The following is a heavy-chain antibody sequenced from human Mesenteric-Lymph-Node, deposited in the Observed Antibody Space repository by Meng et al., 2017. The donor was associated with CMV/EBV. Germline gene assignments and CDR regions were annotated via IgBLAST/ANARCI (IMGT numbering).Heavy chain of an antibody. CDR1: GFTFSSFG. V-gene: IGHV3-30*02. CDR3: AKALGIAARRGGNYFDY. D-gene: IGHD6-6*01. J-gene: IGHJ4*02. Sequence: GESLKISCAASGFTFSSFGMYWVRQAPGKGLEWVAFIRYDGSNKYYADSVKGRFTISRDNSKNTLYLQMNSLRAEDTAVYYCAKALGIAARRGGNYFDYWGQGTLVTVSS. CDR2: IRYDGSNK.